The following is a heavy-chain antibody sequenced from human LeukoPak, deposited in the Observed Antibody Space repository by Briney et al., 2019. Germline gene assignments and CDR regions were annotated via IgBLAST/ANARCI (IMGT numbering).Heavy chain of an antibody. Sequence: GGSLRLSCAASGFTFSSYSMNWVRQAPGKGLEWVSSISSGSNYIYYADSVKGRFTISRDNAKNSLYLQMNSLRAEDTAVYYCAGGESLDYWGQGTLVTVSS. CDR3: AGGESLDY. CDR1: GFTFSSYS. CDR2: ISSGSNYI. J-gene: IGHJ4*02. D-gene: IGHD3-10*01. V-gene: IGHV3-21*01.